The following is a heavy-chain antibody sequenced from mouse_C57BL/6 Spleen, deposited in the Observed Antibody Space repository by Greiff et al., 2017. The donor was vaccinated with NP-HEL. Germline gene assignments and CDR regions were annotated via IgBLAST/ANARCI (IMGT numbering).Heavy chain of an antibody. CDR2: ISSGGSYT. CDR1: GFTFSSYG. D-gene: IGHD3-2*02. J-gene: IGHJ4*01. V-gene: IGHV5-6*01. CDR3: ARQGQTAQAKDAMDY. Sequence: EVQLVESGGDLVKPGGSLKLSCAASGFTFSSYGMSWVPQTPDKRLEWVATISSGGSYTYYPDSVKGRFTISRDNAKNTLYLQMSSLKSEDTAMYYCARQGQTAQAKDAMDYWGQGTSVTVSS.